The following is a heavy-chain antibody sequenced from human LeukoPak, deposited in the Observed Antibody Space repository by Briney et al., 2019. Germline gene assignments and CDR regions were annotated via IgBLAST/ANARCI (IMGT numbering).Heavy chain of an antibody. CDR1: GYTFTSYD. J-gene: IGHJ4*02. CDR3: ARSAYCSGGSCYNY. V-gene: IGHV1-8*03. D-gene: IGHD2-15*01. CDR2: MNPNSGNT. Sequence: ASVKVSCKASGYTFTSYDINWVRQATGQGLEWMGWMNPNSGNTGYAQKFQGRVTITRSTSISTAYMELSSLRSEDTAVYYCARSAYCSGGSCYNYWGQGTLVTVSS.